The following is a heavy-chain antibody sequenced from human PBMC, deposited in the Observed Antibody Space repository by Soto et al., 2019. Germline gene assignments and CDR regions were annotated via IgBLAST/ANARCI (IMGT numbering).Heavy chain of an antibody. D-gene: IGHD6-13*01. Sequence: GGSLRLSCAASGFSFSNYVMAWVRQAPGKGLEWVSGTDSGGSTYYPDSVKGRFTISRDNFENTLYLQMSSLRAEDTAIYYCAKASGSSWPYYFDSWGQGTLVTVSS. CDR3: AKASGSSWPYYFDS. CDR2: TDSGGST. J-gene: IGHJ4*02. V-gene: IGHV3-23*01. CDR1: GFSFSNYV.